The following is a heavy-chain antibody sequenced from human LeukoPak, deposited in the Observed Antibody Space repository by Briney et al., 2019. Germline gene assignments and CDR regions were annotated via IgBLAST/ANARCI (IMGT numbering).Heavy chain of an antibody. CDR3: ARRPPAATGGYYYYMDV. CDR1: GGSFSGYY. CDR2: INHSGST. V-gene: IGHV4-34*01. Sequence: SETLSLTCAVYGGSFSGYYWSWIRQPPGKGLEWIGEINHSGSTNYNPSLKSRVTISVDTSKNLFSLKLSSVTAADTAVYYCARRPPAATGGYYYYMDVWGKGTTVTVSS. D-gene: IGHD2-2*01. J-gene: IGHJ6*03.